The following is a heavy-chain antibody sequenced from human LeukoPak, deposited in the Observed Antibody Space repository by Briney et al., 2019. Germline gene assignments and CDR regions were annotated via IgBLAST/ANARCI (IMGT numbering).Heavy chain of an antibody. CDR1: GGSIRSSYYY. D-gene: IGHD5-18*01. CDR2: IYYSGST. J-gene: IGHJ4*02. V-gene: IGHV4-30-4*08. CDR3: ARGHRGYSYGYDY. Sequence: SETLSLTCTVSGGSIRSSYYYWGRIRQPPGKGLEWIGYIYYSGSTYYNPSLKSRVTISVDTSKNQFSLKLSSVTAADTAVYYCARGHRGYSYGYDYWGQGTLVTVSS.